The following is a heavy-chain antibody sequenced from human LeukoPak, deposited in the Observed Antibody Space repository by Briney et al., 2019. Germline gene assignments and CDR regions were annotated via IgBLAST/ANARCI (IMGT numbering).Heavy chain of an antibody. J-gene: IGHJ4*02. CDR3: ARHKGYSYGYDY. CDR1: GGSISSYY. CDR2: IYYSGST. V-gene: IGHV4-59*08. D-gene: IGHD5-18*01. Sequence: SETLSLTCTVSGGSISSYYWSWIRQPPGKGLEWIGYIYYSGSTNYNPSLKSRVTISVDTSKNQFSLKLGSVTAADTAVYYCARHKGYSYGYDYWGQGTLVTVSS.